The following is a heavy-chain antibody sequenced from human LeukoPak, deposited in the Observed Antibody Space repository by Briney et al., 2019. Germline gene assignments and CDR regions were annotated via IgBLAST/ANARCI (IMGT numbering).Heavy chain of an antibody. CDR2: IYSGNT. Sequence: GGSLRLSCAASGFTVSSNSMSWVRQAPGKGLEWVSFIYSGNTHYSDSVKGRFTISRDNSKNTLYLQMNSLRAEDTAVYYCARRAGAYSHPYDYWGQGTLVTVSS. CDR1: GFTVSSNS. D-gene: IGHD4/OR15-4a*01. CDR3: ARRAGAYSHPYDY. V-gene: IGHV3-53*01. J-gene: IGHJ4*02.